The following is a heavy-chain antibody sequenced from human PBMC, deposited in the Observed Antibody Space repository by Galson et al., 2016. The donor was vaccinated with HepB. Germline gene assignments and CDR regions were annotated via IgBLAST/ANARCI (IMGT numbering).Heavy chain of an antibody. CDR1: GFTLRSYA. D-gene: IGHD1-1*01. J-gene: IGHJ5*02. CDR2: LSSNVVNR. V-gene: IGHV3-30-3*01. Sequence: SLRLSCAASGFTLRSYAMHWVRQSPDKRLEWVTILSSNVVNRNYGPSARGRFTVSKDDSKNVVYLQMDSLTPDDTAIYFCARGRYGTVSFDLWGQGALVVVSA. CDR3: ARGRYGTVSFDL.